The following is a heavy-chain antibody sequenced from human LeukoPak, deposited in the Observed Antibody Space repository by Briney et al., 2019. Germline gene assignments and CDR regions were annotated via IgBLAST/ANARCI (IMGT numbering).Heavy chain of an antibody. J-gene: IGHJ4*02. V-gene: IGHV3-15*01. Sequence: GGSLRLSCAASGFSFINAWMSWVRQAPGKGLEWVGRVKSKADGGTTDYADPVKGRFTISRDDSKDTMYLQMNSLKTEDTGVYYRTTSLAGAVTAVYPFDSWGQGTLVTVSS. CDR1: GFSFINAW. D-gene: IGHD2-21*02. CDR2: VKSKADGGTT. CDR3: TTSLAGAVTAVYPFDS.